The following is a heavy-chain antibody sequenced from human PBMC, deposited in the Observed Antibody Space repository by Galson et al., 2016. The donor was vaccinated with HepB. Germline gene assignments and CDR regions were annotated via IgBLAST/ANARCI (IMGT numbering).Heavy chain of an antibody. CDR1: GGTLSSYV. CDR2: IIPIFGTS. V-gene: IGHV1-69*13. D-gene: IGHD4-23*01. Sequence: SVKVSCKASGGTLSSYVISWVRQAPEQGLEWMGGIIPIFGTSKYAQRFQGRLTITADDSTTTAYMELNGPTSEDTAVYCCATVIERSLDYGGYGGVYFYGMDVWGQGTPVTVSS. CDR3: ATVIERSLDYGGYGGVYFYGMDV. J-gene: IGHJ6*02.